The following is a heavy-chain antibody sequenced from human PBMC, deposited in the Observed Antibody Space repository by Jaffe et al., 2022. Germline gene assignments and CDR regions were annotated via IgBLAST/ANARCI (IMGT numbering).Heavy chain of an antibody. D-gene: IGHD6-19*01. V-gene: IGHV3-64*02. J-gene: IGHJ4*02. CDR2: ISSNGGST. CDR1: GFTFSSYA. CDR3: ARGAGRRVAGTFDY. Sequence: EVQLVESGEGLVQPGGSLRLSCAASGFTFSSYAMHWVRQAPGKGLEYVSAISSNGGSTYYADSVKGRFTISRDNSKNTLYLQMGSLRAEDMAVYYCARGAGRRVAGTFDYWGQGTLVTVSS.